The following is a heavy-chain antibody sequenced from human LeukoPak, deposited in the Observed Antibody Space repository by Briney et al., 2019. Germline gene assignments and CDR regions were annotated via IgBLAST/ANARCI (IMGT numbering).Heavy chain of an antibody. CDR1: GYTFTSYY. CDR2: INPSGGST. J-gene: IGHJ4*02. V-gene: IGHV1-46*01. D-gene: IGHD3-22*01. Sequence: ASVKVSCKASGYTFTSYYMHWVRQAPGQGLERMGIINPSGGSTSYAQKFQGRVTMTRDTSTSTVYMELSSLRSEDTAVYYCARDWFSDSSGYYPSPGFDYWGQGTLVTVSS. CDR3: ARDWFSDSSGYYPSPGFDY.